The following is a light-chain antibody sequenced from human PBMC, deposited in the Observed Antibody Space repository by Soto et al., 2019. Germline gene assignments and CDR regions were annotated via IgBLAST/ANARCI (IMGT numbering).Light chain of an antibody. CDR1: QSVSTRY. CDR3: HQFGSSPPAFT. CDR2: GAP. Sequence: ESMLTQSPGTLSLSPGERATLSCRASQSVSTRYLAWYQQKPGQAPRLLIYGAPIRATGIPDRFSGSGSGTYFTLTISRLEPEDFAGYYCHQFGSSPPAFTFGQGTKLEI. V-gene: IGKV3-20*01. J-gene: IGKJ2*01.